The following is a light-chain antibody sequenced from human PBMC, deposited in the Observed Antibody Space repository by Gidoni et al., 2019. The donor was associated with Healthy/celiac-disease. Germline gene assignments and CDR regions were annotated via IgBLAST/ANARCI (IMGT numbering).Light chain of an antibody. J-gene: IGLJ2*01. CDR2: DVS. Sequence: QSALTQPASVSGSPGQSITISCTGTSSDGGGYNYVPWYQQHPGKAPKLMIYDVSNRPSGVSNRFSGSKSGNTASLTISGLQAEDEADYYCSSYTSSSTLFGGGTKLTVL. V-gene: IGLV2-14*03. CDR3: SSYTSSSTL. CDR1: SSDGGGYNY.